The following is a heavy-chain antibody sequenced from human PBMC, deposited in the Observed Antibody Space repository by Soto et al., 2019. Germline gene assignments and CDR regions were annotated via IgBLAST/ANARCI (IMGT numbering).Heavy chain of an antibody. D-gene: IGHD3-10*01. Sequence: GESLKISCKGSGYSFTSYWIGWVRQMPGKGLEWMGIIYPGDSDTRYSPSFQGQVTISADKSISTAYLQWSSLEASDTAMYYCARSLARYYGSGIFYYYGMDVWGQGTTVTVSS. J-gene: IGHJ6*02. CDR2: IYPGDSDT. CDR3: ARSLARYYGSGIFYYYGMDV. V-gene: IGHV5-51*01. CDR1: GYSFTSYW.